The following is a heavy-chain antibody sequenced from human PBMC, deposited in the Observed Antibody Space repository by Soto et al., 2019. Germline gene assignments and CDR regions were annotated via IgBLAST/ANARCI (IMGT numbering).Heavy chain of an antibody. V-gene: IGHV1-69*02. CDR1: GGTTSSYT. Sequence: QVQLVQPGAEVEKPGSSVKVSCKASGGTTSSYTISWVRQSPGQGLEWMGNIVPIIGKVDYAQKFQGRVTITADKSTRTVYMELSSLRSEDTAVYFCALRTGNWNPLADWGQGTLVTVSS. CDR2: IVPIIGKV. D-gene: IGHD1-1*01. CDR3: ALRTGNWNPLAD. J-gene: IGHJ4*02.